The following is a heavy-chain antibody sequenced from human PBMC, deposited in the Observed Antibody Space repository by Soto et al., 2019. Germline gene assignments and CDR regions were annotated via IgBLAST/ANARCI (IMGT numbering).Heavy chain of an antibody. CDR2: IYWDDDK. CDR1: GFSLSTSGVG. CDR3: AHRPIAAAVYNWFDP. J-gene: IGHJ5*02. V-gene: IGHV2-5*02. D-gene: IGHD6-13*01. Sequence: QITLKESGPTLVKPTQTLTLTCTFSGFSLSTSGVGVGWIRQPPGKALEWLALIYWDDDKRYSPSLKSRLTITKDISKNQVVLTMTNMDPVDTATYYCAHRPIAAAVYNWFDPWGQGTLVTVSS.